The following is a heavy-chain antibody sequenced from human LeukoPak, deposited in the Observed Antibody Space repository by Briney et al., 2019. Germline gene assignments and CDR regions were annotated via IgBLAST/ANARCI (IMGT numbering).Heavy chain of an antibody. Sequence: GASVKVSCKASGYTFTSYDINWVRQATGQGLEWMGWMNPNSGNTGYAQKFQGRVTMTRNTSISTAYMELSSLRSEDTAVYYCARGPTQRFLEWLLPDYGMDVWGQGTTVTVSS. D-gene: IGHD3-3*01. CDR1: GYTFTSYD. V-gene: IGHV1-8*01. J-gene: IGHJ6*02. CDR2: MNPNSGNT. CDR3: ARGPTQRFLEWLLPDYGMDV.